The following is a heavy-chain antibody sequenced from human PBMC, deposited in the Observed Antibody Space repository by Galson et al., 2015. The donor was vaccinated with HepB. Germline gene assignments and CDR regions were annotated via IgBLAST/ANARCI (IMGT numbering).Heavy chain of an antibody. CDR2: IYYSGST. Sequence: SETLSLTCTVSGGSISSYYWSWIRQPPGKGLEWIGYIYYSGSTNYNPSLKSRVTISVDTSKNQFSLKLSSVTAADTAVYYFARLAVWFGELLVWYFDLWGRGTLVTVSS. J-gene: IGHJ2*01. V-gene: IGHV4-59*08. D-gene: IGHD3-10*01. CDR3: ARLAVWFGELLVWYFDL. CDR1: GGSISSYY.